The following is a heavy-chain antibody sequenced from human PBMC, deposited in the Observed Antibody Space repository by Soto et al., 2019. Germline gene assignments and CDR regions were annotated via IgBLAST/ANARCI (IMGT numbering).Heavy chain of an antibody. V-gene: IGHV4-31*03. Sequence: QVQLQESGPGLVKPSQTLSLTCTVSGGSISSGGYYWSWIRQHPGKGLEWIGYIYYSGSTYYNPSLKRRVTISVDTSKNQFSLKLSSVTAADTAVYYCAREYYYGSGSYGAYYYYGMDVWGQGTTVTVSS. J-gene: IGHJ6*02. CDR1: GGSISSGGYY. D-gene: IGHD3-10*01. CDR3: AREYYYGSGSYGAYYYYGMDV. CDR2: IYYSGST.